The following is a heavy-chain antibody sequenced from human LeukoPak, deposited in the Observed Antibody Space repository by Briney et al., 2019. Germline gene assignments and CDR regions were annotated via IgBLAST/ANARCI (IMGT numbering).Heavy chain of an antibody. Sequence: GASVKVSCKASGGTFSSYAISWVRQAPGQGLEWMGRIIPILGIANYAQKFQGRVTITADKSTSTAYMELSSLRSEDTAVYYCAREVAMIDPPFLDYWGQGTLVTVSS. V-gene: IGHV1-69*04. CDR3: AREVAMIDPPFLDY. J-gene: IGHJ4*02. CDR1: GGTFSSYA. CDR2: IIPILGIA. D-gene: IGHD5-12*01.